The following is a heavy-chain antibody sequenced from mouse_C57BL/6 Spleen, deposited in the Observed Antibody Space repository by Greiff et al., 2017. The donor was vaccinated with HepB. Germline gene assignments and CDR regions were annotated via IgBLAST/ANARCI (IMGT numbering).Heavy chain of an antibody. D-gene: IGHD1-1*01. J-gene: IGHJ4*01. CDR3: ARPYGSSYGDYAMDY. V-gene: IGHV5-17*01. Sequence: DVQLVESGGGLVKPGGSLKLSCAASGFTFSDYGMHWVRQAPEKGLEWVAYISSGSSTIYYADTVKGRFTISRDNAKNTLFLQMTSLRSEDTAMYYCARPYGSSYGDYAMDYWGQGTSVTVSS. CDR1: GFTFSDYG. CDR2: ISSGSSTI.